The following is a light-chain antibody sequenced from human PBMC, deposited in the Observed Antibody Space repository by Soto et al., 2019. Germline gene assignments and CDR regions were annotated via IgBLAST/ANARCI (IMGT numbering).Light chain of an antibody. V-gene: IGLV1-47*01. J-gene: IGLJ2*01. CDR1: SSNIGSNY. CDR2: RNN. CDR3: AAWDDSLGVV. Sequence: QSVLTPPPSASGTPGQRVTISCSGSSSNIGSNYVYWYQQLPGTAPKLLIYRNNQRPSGVPDRVSGSKSGTSASLAISGLRSEDEADYYCAAWDDSLGVVFGGGTKLTVL.